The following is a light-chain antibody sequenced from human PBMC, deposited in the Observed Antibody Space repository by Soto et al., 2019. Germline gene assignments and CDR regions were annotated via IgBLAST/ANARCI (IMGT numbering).Light chain of an antibody. CDR2: DVS. Sequence: EIVMTQSPAIPSVSPGETGTLSCRASQDIGTKLAWYQQKPGQAPRLLMYDVSTRASAAPARFSGSGSGSEFTLTISSLQSEDFAIYFCQQYYHWRTFGQGTRVEIK. J-gene: IGKJ1*01. CDR3: QQYYHWRT. V-gene: IGKV3-15*01. CDR1: QDIGTK.